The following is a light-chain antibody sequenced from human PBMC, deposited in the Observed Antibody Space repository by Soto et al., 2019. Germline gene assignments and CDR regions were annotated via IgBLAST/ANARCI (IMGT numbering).Light chain of an antibody. CDR2: AAS. CDR1: QGISSY. V-gene: IGKV1-9*01. J-gene: IGKJ5*01. Sequence: IQLPKSPSSLSASLGDRFTITCLASQGISSYLAWYQQKPGKAPKLLIYAASSLQSGVPSRFSGSGSGTDFTLTISSLQPEDFATYYCQQLNSYPITFGQGTRLAIK. CDR3: QQLNSYPIT.